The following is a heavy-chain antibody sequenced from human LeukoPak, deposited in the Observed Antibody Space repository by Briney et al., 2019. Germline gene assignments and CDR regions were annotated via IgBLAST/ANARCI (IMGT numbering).Heavy chain of an antibody. CDR2: IYSDGTT. CDR3: ARGNAGGGPYYFDY. Sequence: GGSLRLSCAASGITVSINYMSWVRQAPGKGLEWVSVIYSDGTTYYEASVKGRFTISRDDSKNTLYLQMNTLRAEDTAVYYCARGNAGGGPYYFDYWGQGTLVTVSS. CDR1: GITVSINY. V-gene: IGHV3-53*01. D-gene: IGHD2-15*01. J-gene: IGHJ4*02.